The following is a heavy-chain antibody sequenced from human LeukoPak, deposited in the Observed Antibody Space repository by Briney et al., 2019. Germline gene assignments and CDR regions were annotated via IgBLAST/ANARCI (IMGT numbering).Heavy chain of an antibody. J-gene: IGHJ4*02. V-gene: IGHV3-21*01. D-gene: IGHD2-2*01. CDR1: GFTVSSNY. Sequence: GGSLRLSCAASGFTVSSNYMSWVRQAPGKGLEYVSSISKSSALKYYAESVRGRFTISRNNAENSLYLDMINLGAEDTAVYFCVRGDNRDQWGQGTLVTVSS. CDR2: ISKSSALK. CDR3: VRGDNRDQ.